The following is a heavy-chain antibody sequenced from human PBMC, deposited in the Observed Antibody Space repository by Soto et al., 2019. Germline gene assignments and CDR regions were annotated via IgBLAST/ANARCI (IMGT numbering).Heavy chain of an antibody. V-gene: IGHV1-69*01. CDR3: ARGGELAGWMPFDS. CDR1: GGTFNTYG. CDR2: IIPLFGTT. J-gene: IGHJ4*02. D-gene: IGHD6-19*01. Sequence: QGHLVQSGAEVKKPGSSVKVSCRASGGTFNTYGFTWVRQAPGQGFEWMGGIIPLFGTTTYAQNSQGRVTITADQSTTTAYMEMSGLTSEDTAVYFCARGGELAGWMPFDSWGQGTLVTVSS.